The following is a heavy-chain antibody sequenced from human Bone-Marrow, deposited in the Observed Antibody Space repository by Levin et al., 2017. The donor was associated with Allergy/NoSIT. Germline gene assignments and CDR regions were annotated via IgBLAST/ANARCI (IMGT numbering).Heavy chain of an antibody. CDR2: VNPNSGST. V-gene: IGHV1-2*02. Sequence: PGESLKISCKASGYTFTGHYLHWVRQAPGQGPEWMGWVNPNSGSTYYAKKFQRRVTMTRDTSISTAYMDLSSLTSDDTAVFYCARVRVPAITNDAFDIWGQGTMVTVSP. J-gene: IGHJ3*02. CDR1: GYTFTGHY. CDR3: ARVRVPAITNDAFDI. D-gene: IGHD5-12*01.